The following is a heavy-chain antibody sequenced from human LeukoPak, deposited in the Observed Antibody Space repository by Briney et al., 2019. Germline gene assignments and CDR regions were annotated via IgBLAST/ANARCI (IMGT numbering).Heavy chain of an antibody. CDR3: ARVSYQEGVDY. CDR1: GYSISSGYY. D-gene: IGHD2-2*01. Sequence: PSETLSLTCTVSGYSISSGYYWGWIRQPPGKGLEWIGEINHSGSTNYNPSLKSRVPISVDTSKNQFSLKLSFVTAADTAVYYCARVSYQEGVDYWGQGTLVTVSS. J-gene: IGHJ4*02. CDR2: INHSGST. V-gene: IGHV4-38-2*02.